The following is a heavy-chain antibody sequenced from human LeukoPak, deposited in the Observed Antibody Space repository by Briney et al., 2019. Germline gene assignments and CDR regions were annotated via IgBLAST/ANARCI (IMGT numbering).Heavy chain of an antibody. V-gene: IGHV3-21*01. D-gene: IGHD3-3*01. CDR3: ARLNRADYDFWSGYSYYYMDV. J-gene: IGHJ6*03. Sequence: GGSLRLSCAASGFTFSSYSMNWVRQAPGKGLEWVSSISSSSSYIYYADSVKGRFTISRDNAKNSLYLQMNSLRAEDTAVYYCARLNRADYDFWSGYSYYYMDVWGKGTTVTVSS. CDR1: GFTFSSYS. CDR2: ISSSSSYI.